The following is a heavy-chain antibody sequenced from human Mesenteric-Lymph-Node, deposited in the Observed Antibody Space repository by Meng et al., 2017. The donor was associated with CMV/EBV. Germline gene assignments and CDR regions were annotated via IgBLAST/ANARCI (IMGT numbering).Heavy chain of an antibody. CDR2: IRYDGSSK. J-gene: IGHJ4*02. D-gene: IGHD5-12*01. CDR3: AKDRGYSGYDGGHFDY. Sequence: GGSLRLSCTASGLTFSNFAMHWVRQSPGKGLEWVAFIRYDGSSKYYADSVKGRFTISRDNSKNTLYLQMNSLRAEDTAVYYCAKDRGYSGYDGGHFDYWGQGTLVTVSS. CDR1: GLTFSNFA. V-gene: IGHV3-30*02.